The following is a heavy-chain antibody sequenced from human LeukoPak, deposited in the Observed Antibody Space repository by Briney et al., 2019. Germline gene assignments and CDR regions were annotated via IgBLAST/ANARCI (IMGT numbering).Heavy chain of an antibody. D-gene: IGHD3-16*02. CDR3: ARSAGGVIIPDS. CDR2: IFDSGST. V-gene: IGHV4-38-2*02. J-gene: IGHJ4*02. CDR1: GYSISSGHY. Sequence: PSETLSLTCTVSGYSISSGHYWGWIRQPPGKGLEWIGSIFDSGSTYYNPSLKSRVTIPIDTSKNQFSLKLSSVTAADTAVYYCARSAGGVIIPDSWGQGTLVTVSS.